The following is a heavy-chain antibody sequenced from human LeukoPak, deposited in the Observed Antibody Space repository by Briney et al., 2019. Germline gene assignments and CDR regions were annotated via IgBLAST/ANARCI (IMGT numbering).Heavy chain of an antibody. V-gene: IGHV4-39*07. Sequence: SETLSLTCTVSGGSIRRADYYWGWIRQSPGKGLEWIGSIYHSGSTYYNPTLLSRVTKSVDTSKNQFSLNLSSVTAADTAVYYCARVGGSSSSYWGQGTLVTVSS. CDR1: GGSIRRADYY. CDR2: IYHSGST. J-gene: IGHJ4*02. D-gene: IGHD6-6*01. CDR3: ARVGGSSSSY.